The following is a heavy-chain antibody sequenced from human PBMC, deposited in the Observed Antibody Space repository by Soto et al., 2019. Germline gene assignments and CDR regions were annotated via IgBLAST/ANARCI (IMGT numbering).Heavy chain of an antibody. J-gene: IGHJ4*02. CDR1: GFSLSTSGMR. CDR2: IDWDDDK. CDR3: ARTTAPNQAFDY. V-gene: IGHV2-70*04. Sequence: SGPTLVNPTQTLTLTCTFSGFSLSTSGMRVSWIRQPPGKALEWLARIDWDDDKFYSTSLKTRLNISKDTSKNQVVLTMTNMDPVDTATYYCARTTAPNQAFDYWGQGTLVTVSS. D-gene: IGHD2-2*01.